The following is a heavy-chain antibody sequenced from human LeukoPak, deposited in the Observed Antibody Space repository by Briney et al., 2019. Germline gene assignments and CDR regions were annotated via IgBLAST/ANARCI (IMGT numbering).Heavy chain of an antibody. D-gene: IGHD2-21*01. CDR3: VRDLGGCSGDCHPY. V-gene: IGHV3-7*01. Sequence: PGGSLRLSCAGSGFIFNNYWMGWVRQAPGKGLQWVASIIGGGHERHYVDSVKGRFTISRDNAKNSLFLQMDSLRVEDTAVYYCVRDLGGCSGDCHPYWGQGVLVTVSS. J-gene: IGHJ4*02. CDR2: IIGGGHER. CDR1: GFIFNNYW.